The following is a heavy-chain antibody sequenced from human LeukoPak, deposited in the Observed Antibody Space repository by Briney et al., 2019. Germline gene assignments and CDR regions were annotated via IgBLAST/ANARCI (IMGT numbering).Heavy chain of an antibody. CDR1: GGSFSGYY. Sequence: PSETLSLTCAVYGGSFSGYYWSWIRRPPGKGLEWIGEINHSGSTNYNPSLKSRVTISVDTSKNQFSLKLSSVTAADTAVYYCARGRQWLVRGYFQHWGQGTLVTVSS. D-gene: IGHD6-19*01. CDR3: ARGRQWLVRGYFQH. CDR2: INHSGST. J-gene: IGHJ1*01. V-gene: IGHV4-34*01.